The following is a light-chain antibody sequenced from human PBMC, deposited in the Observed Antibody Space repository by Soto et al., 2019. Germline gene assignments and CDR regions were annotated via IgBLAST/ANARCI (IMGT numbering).Light chain of an antibody. Sequence: QAVVTQPPSASGTPGQRVTIACSGSSSNIGSTTVKWYQQLPGTAPKLRIYNHNQRPSGVPDRFSGSKSGTSASRAISGLQSEDESDYYCAALDDSLNGVVFGGGTKLTVL. CDR3: AALDDSLNGVV. CDR2: NHN. J-gene: IGLJ3*02. V-gene: IGLV1-44*01. CDR1: SSNIGSTT.